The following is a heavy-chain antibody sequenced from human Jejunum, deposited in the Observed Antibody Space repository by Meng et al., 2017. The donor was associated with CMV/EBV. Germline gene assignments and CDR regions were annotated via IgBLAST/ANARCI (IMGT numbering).Heavy chain of an antibody. CDR2: IKENGGAK. CDR3: ARGGVPYGMDV. D-gene: IGHD2-8*01. CDR1: GFTVGTSW. Sequence: CAASGFTVGTSWMTWVRRAPGKGLEWVANIKENGGAKYYADSVKGRFTISRDNAKNSLYLQMNSLRVEDTAVYYCARGGVPYGMDVWGQGTTVTVSS. J-gene: IGHJ6*02. V-gene: IGHV3-7*01.